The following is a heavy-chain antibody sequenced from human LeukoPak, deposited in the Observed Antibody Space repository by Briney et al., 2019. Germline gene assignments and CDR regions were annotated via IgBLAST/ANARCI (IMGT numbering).Heavy chain of an antibody. Sequence: SETLSLTCTVSGGSISSYYWSWIRQPPGKGLERIGYIYYSGSTNYNPSLKSRVTISVDTSKNQFSLKLSSVTAADTAAYYCARQDGEGLFDYWGQGTLVTVSS. D-gene: IGHD3-10*01. V-gene: IGHV4-59*08. CDR1: GGSISSYY. CDR2: IYYSGST. CDR3: ARQDGEGLFDY. J-gene: IGHJ4*02.